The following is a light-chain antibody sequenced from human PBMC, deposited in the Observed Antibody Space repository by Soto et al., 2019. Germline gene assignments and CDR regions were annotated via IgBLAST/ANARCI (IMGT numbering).Light chain of an antibody. CDR2: AAS. J-gene: IGKJ1*01. Sequence: DIQITQSPSSLSASVGDRVTXXCLASQSISSFLTWYQQKAGKAPKLXIYAASSLQSGVPSRFSGSGAGTDFTLTIIRLEPEDFAVYYCQQYDISPWTFGQGTKVDIK. CDR1: QSISSF. CDR3: QQYDISPWT. V-gene: IGKV1-39*01.